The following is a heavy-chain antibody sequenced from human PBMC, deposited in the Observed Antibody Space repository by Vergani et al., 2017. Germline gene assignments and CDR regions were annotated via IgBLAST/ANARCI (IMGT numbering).Heavy chain of an antibody. V-gene: IGHV3-21*01. J-gene: IGHJ3*02. Sequence: EVQLVESGGGLVKPGGSLRLSCAASGFTFSSYSMNWVRQAPGKGLEWVSSISSSSSTIYYADSVKGRFTISRDNAKNSLYLQMNSLRAEDTAVYYCARDLSYGSVSYYKAFDAFDIWGQGTMVTVSS. CDR3: ARDLSYGSVSYYKAFDAFDI. CDR1: GFTFSSYS. CDR2: ISSSSSTI. D-gene: IGHD3-10*01.